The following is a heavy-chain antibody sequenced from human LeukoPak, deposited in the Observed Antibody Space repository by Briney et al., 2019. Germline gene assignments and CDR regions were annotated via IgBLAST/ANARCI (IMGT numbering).Heavy chain of an antibody. CDR2: ISYDGSNK. CDR1: GFTFSSYG. D-gene: IGHD6-6*01. CDR3: AKDQSIAARLEMDY. J-gene: IGHJ4*02. Sequence: PGRSLRLSCAASGFTFSSYGMHWVRQAPGKGLEWVAVISYDGSNKYYADSVKGRFTISRDNSKNTLYLQMNSLRAEDTAVYYCAKDQSIAARLEMDYWGQGTLVTVSS. V-gene: IGHV3-30*18.